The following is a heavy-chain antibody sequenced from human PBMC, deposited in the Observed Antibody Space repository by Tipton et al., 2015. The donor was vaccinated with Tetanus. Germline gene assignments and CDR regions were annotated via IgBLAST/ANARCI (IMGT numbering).Heavy chain of an antibody. V-gene: IGHV6-1*01. Sequence: GLVKPSQTLSLTCAISGDSVSSNSAAWNWIRQSPSGGLEWLARTYYRSRWYNDYALSVKSRITISPDTSKNQFSLQLNSVTPDDTAVYYCARDPLGDETIFDYWGQGTLVTVSS. CDR1: GDSVSSNSAA. D-gene: IGHD3-10*01. CDR3: ARDPLGDETIFDY. J-gene: IGHJ4*02. CDR2: TYYRSRWYN.